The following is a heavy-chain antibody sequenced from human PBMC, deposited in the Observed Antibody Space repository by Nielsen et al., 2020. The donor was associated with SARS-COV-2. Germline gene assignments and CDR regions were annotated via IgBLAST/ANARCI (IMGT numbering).Heavy chain of an antibody. D-gene: IGHD3-10*01. Sequence: GESLKISCAASGFTFSSYGMHWVRQAPGKGLEWVAVIWYDGSNKYYADSVKDRFTISRDNSKNTLYLQMNSLRAEDTAVYYCARDEDYYGSGAGYWGQGTLVTVSS. CDR1: GFTFSSYG. J-gene: IGHJ4*02. V-gene: IGHV3-33*01. CDR2: IWYDGSNK. CDR3: ARDEDYYGSGAGY.